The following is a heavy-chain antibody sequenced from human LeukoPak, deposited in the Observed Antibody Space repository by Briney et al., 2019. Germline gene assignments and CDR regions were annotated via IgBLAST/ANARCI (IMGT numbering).Heavy chain of an antibody. V-gene: IGHV1-69*05. CDR3: ARVSLVVPAATASYYYYYMDV. D-gene: IGHD2-2*01. Sequence: GASVKVSCKASGGTFSSYAISWVRQAPGQGLEWMGGIIPIFGTANYAQKFQGRVTITTDESMSTAYMELSSLRSEDTAVYYCARVSLVVPAATASYYYYYMDVWGKGTTVTVSS. CDR2: IIPIFGTA. J-gene: IGHJ6*03. CDR1: GGTFSSYA.